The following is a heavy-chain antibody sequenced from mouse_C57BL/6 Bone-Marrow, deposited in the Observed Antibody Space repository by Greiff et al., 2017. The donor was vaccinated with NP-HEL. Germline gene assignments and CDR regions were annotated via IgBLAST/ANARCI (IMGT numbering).Heavy chain of an antibody. J-gene: IGHJ4*01. D-gene: IGHD2-10*01. CDR1: GYTFTSYG. CDR2: IYPRSGNT. CDR3: ARSLPFRMDY. Sequence: VKLMESGAELARPGASVKLSCKASGYTFTSYGISWVKQRTGQGLEWIGEIYPRSGNTYYNEKFKGKATLTADKSSSTAYMELRSLTSEDSAVYFCARSLPFRMDYWGQGTSVTVSS. V-gene: IGHV1-81*01.